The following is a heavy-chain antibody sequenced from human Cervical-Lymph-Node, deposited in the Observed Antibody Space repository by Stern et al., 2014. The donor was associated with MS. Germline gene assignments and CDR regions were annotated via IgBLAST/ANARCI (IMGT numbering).Heavy chain of an antibody. D-gene: IGHD2-15*01. V-gene: IGHV4-59*11. Sequence: QVQLQESGPGLVKPSETLSLTCTVSGGSISSPYWTWMRQPPGKGLEWMSYTHYSGSTICNPSLNSRVTMSVATSKNQISLRLNSVTAADTAVYYCVRYCGGGSCPDVWGQGTTVTVSS. CDR1: GGSISSPY. J-gene: IGHJ6*02. CDR2: THYSGST. CDR3: VRYCGGGSCPDV.